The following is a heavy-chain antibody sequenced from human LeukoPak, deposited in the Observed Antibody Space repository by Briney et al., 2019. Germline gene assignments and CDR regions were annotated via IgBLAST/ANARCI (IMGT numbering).Heavy chain of an antibody. CDR3: ARGDQLGIRFDF. D-gene: IGHD7-27*01. J-gene: IGHJ4*02. CDR1: GYMFTSYW. Sequence: GESLKISCSASGYMFTSYWIAWVRQMPGKGLEWMGIIYGGDSDTKYSPSFDGQVTISADKSITTAYLQWSSLKASDTAVYYCARGDQLGIRFDFWGQGTLVTVPS. CDR2: IYGGDSDT. V-gene: IGHV5-51*01.